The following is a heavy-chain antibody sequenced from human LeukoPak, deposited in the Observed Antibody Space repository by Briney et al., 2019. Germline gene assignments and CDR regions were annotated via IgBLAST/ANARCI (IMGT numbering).Heavy chain of an antibody. Sequence: SGPTLVNPTQTLTLTCTFSGFSISTSGMCVSWIRQPPGKALEWLARIDWDDDKYYSTSLKTRLTISKDTSKNQVVLTMTNMDPVDTATYYCARAVEVYYYYYMDVWGKGTTVTVSS. CDR2: IDWDDDK. D-gene: IGHD2-21*01. CDR3: ARAVEVYYYYYMDV. V-gene: IGHV2-70*11. CDR1: GFSISTSGMC. J-gene: IGHJ6*03.